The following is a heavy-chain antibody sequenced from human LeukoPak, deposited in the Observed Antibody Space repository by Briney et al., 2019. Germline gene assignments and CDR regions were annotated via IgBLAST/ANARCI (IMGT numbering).Heavy chain of an antibody. Sequence: SETLSLTCTVSGGSISSGGYYWSWIRQHPGKGLEWIGHIYYSGSTYYNPSLKSRVTISVDTSKNQFSLKLSSVTAADTAVYYCARARAGVAAVAGTEYFQHWGQGTLVTVSS. CDR3: ARARAGVAAVAGTEYFQH. J-gene: IGHJ1*01. D-gene: IGHD6-19*01. CDR2: IYYSGST. V-gene: IGHV4-31*03. CDR1: GGSISSGGYY.